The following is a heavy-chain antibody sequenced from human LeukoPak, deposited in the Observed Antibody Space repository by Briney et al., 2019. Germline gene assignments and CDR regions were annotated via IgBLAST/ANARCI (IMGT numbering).Heavy chain of an antibody. D-gene: IGHD5-24*01. CDR3: AREGEMATITLTFGY. CDR2: INPSGGST. CDR1: GYTFTSYY. Sequence: GASVKVSCKASGYTFTSYYMHWVRQAPGQGLEWMGIINPSGGSTSYAQKFQGRVTMTRDTSTSTVYMELSSLRSEDTAVYYCAREGEMATITLTFGYWGQGTLVTVSS. J-gene: IGHJ4*02. V-gene: IGHV1-46*01.